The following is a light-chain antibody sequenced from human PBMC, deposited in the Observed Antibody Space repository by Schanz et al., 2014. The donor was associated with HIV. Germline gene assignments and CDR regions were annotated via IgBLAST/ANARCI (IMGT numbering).Light chain of an antibody. CDR2: DVS. CDR1: SSDVGGYNY. CDR3: CSYAGSYV. V-gene: IGLV2-11*01. Sequence: QSALTQPASVSGSPGQSVTISCTGTSSDVGGYNYVSWYQQHPGKAPKLMIFDVSKWPSGVPDRFSGSKSGNTASLTISRLQAEDEADYYCCSYAGSYVFGTGTKLTVL. J-gene: IGLJ1*01.